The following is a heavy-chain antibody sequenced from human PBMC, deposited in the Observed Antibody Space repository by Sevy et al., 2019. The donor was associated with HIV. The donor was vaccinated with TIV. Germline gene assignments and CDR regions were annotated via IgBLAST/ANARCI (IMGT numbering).Heavy chain of an antibody. D-gene: IGHD3-22*01. J-gene: IGHJ3*02. Sequence: GGSLRLSCAASGFTFSSYAMHWVRQAPGKGLEWVAVISYDGSNKYYEDSVKGRFTISRDNSKNTLYLQMNSLRAEDTAVYYCAREDRSGITMIVPDIWGQGTMVTVSS. V-gene: IGHV3-30*04. CDR3: AREDRSGITMIVPDI. CDR1: GFTFSSYA. CDR2: ISYDGSNK.